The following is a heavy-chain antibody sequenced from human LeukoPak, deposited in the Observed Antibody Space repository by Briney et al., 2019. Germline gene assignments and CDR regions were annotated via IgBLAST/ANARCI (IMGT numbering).Heavy chain of an antibody. D-gene: IGHD3-3*01. J-gene: IGHJ4*02. CDR1: GYTLTELS. CDR2: FDPEDGET. V-gene: IGHV1-24*01. Sequence: ASVKVSYKVSGYTLTELSMHWVRQAPGKGLEWMGGFDPEDGETIYAQKFQGRVTMTEDTSTDTAYMELSSLRSEDTAVYYCATDPIGRYDFWSGPVFDYWGQGTLVTVSS. CDR3: ATDPIGRYDFWSGPVFDY.